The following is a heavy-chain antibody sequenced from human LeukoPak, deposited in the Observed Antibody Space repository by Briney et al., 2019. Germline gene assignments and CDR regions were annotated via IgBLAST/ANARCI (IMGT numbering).Heavy chain of an antibody. CDR3: ALPHYYYGMDV. V-gene: IGHV3-66*01. Sequence: GGSLRLSCAASGFTVSSNYMSWVRQAPRKGLEWVSLIYSGGSTFYADSVKGRFTISRDNSKNTVHLQMNSLRAEDTAVYYCALPHYYYGMDVWGQGTTVTVSS. CDR2: IYSGGST. J-gene: IGHJ6*02. CDR1: GFTVSSNY.